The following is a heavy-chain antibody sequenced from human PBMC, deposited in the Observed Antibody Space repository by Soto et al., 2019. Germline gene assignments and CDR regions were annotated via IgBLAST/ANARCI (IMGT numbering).Heavy chain of an antibody. CDR2: INHVGGT. CDR3: VRIRYQLPSSVLWLDP. Sequence: SETLSLTCAVYGGFLSESYWTWIRQPPGKGLEWIGEINHVGGTNYNPSLKSRVTMSVDTSQNQFSLRLISVTAADTAMYFCVRIRYQLPSSVLWLDPWGQGNPVTSPQ. V-gene: IGHV4-34*01. CDR1: GGFLSESY. D-gene: IGHD3-16*01. J-gene: IGHJ5*02.